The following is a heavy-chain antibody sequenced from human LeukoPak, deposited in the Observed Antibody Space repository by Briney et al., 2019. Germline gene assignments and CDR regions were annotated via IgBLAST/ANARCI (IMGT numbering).Heavy chain of an antibody. CDR2: IIPTLGIA. Sequence: GASVKVSCKASGGTFSSYTISWVRQAPGQGLEWMGRIIPTLGIANYAQKFQGRVTITADKSTSTAYMELSSLRSEDTAVYYCARDYSSAWWFDFWGQGTLVTVSS. J-gene: IGHJ4*02. CDR3: ARDYSSAWWFDF. V-gene: IGHV1-69*04. CDR1: GGTFSSYT. D-gene: IGHD6-19*01.